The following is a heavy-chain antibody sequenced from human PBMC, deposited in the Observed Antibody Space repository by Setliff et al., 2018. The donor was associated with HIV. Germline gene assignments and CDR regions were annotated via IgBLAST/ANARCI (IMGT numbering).Heavy chain of an antibody. CDR3: ASLRRSSWHPWFDP. Sequence: SETLSLTCAVYGGSFSDYYWTWIRQSPGKGLEWIGDIHHSGITNYRPSLKSRVTMSVDTSKNQFSLKLTSVTAADTAVYYCASLRRSSWHPWFDPWGQGNLVPVSS. D-gene: IGHD6-13*01. V-gene: IGHV4-34*01. CDR2: IHHSGIT. CDR1: GGSFSDYY. J-gene: IGHJ5*02.